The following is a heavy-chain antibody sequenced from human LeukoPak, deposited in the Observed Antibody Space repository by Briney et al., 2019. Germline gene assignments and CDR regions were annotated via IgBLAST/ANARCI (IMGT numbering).Heavy chain of an antibody. CDR3: ARDSRDVSSGWYLLGWFDP. CDR2: IIPILGIA. J-gene: IGHJ5*02. D-gene: IGHD6-19*01. Sequence: GASVKVSCKASEGTFSSYAISLVRQAPGQGLEWMGRIIPILGIANYAQKFQGRVTITADKSTSTAYMELSSLRSEDTAVYYCARDSRDVSSGWYLLGWFDPWGQGTLVTVSS. V-gene: IGHV1-69*04. CDR1: EGTFSSYA.